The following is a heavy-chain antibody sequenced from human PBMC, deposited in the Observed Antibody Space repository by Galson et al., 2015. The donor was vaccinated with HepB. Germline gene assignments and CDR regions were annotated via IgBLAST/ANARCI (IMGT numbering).Heavy chain of an antibody. CDR3: TRGRMYYYDSSGYPYYYYGMDV. CDR2: IRSKANSYAT. D-gene: IGHD3-22*01. CDR1: GFTFSGSA. V-gene: IGHV3-73*01. J-gene: IGHJ6*02. Sequence: SLRLSCAASGFTFSGSAMHWVRQASGKGLEWVGRIRSKANSYATAYAASVKGRFTISRDDSKNTAYLQMNSLKTEDTAVYYCTRGRMYYYDSSGYPYYYYGMDVWGQGTTVTVSS.